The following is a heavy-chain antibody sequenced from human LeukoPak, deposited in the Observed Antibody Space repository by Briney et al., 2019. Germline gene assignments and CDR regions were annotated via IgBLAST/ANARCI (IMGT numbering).Heavy chain of an antibody. CDR2: ISSSSSYT. J-gene: IGHJ4*02. CDR3: ARARSSGWYNWDFDY. CDR1: GFTFSSYS. D-gene: IGHD6-19*01. V-gene: IGHV3-21*01. Sequence: GGSLRLSCAASGFTFSSYSMNWVRQAPGKGLEWVSSISSSSSYTYYADSVKGRFTISRDNAKNSMYLQMNSLRAEDTAVYYCARARSSGWYNWDFDYWGQGTLVTVSS.